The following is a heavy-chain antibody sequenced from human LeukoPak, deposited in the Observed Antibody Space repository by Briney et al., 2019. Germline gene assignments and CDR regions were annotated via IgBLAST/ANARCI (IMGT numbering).Heavy chain of an antibody. CDR2: MSGSGGST. V-gene: IGHV3-23*01. CDR1: GFPLSSYA. Sequence: PGGSLRLSCAASGFPLSSYAMSGVRQAPGKGLEWVSAMSGSGGSTYYADSVKGRFTISRDNSKNTLYLQMNSLRAEDTAVYYCAKEDDFWSGSFFDYWGQGTLVTVSS. CDR3: AKEDDFWSGSFFDY. J-gene: IGHJ4*02. D-gene: IGHD3-3*01.